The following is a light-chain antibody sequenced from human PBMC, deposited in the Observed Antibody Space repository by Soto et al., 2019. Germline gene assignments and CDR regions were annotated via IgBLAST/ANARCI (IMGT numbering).Light chain of an antibody. J-gene: IGLJ2*01. CDR2: DVN. CDR1: SSDVGGYHY. V-gene: IGLV2-11*01. Sequence: QSALTQPRSVSGSPGQSVTLSCTGTSSDVGGYHYVSWYQHHPGKAPKIIIYDVNKRPSGVPDRFSGSKSGNAASLTISGVQTEDEADYYCCSYAGSYTLVFGGGTKLTVL. CDR3: CSYAGSYTLV.